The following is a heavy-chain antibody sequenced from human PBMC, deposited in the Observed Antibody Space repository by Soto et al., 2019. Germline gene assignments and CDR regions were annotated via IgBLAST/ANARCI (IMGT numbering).Heavy chain of an antibody. CDR2: IYWDDDK. Sequence: QITLKESGPPLVKPTQTLTLTCTFSGFSLSTSGVGVGWIRQPPGKALEWLALIYWDDDKRYSPSLKSRLTITKDTSKNQVVLTMTNMDPVDTATYYCAHSPPYRSSWPHPSADWFDPWGQGTLVTVSS. J-gene: IGHJ5*02. D-gene: IGHD6-13*01. CDR3: AHSPPYRSSWPHPSADWFDP. CDR1: GFSLSTSGVG. V-gene: IGHV2-5*02.